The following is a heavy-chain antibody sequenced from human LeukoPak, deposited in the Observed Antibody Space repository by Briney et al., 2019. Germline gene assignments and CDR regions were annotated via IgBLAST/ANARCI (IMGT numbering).Heavy chain of an antibody. CDR3: ARGGTVVRENDY. Sequence: TSETLSLTCTVSGGSISSGGYYWSWNRQPPGKGLEWIGYIYNSGSTNYNPSLKSRVTISVDTSKNQFSLKLNSVTAADTAVYYCARGGTVVRENDYWGQGTLVTVSS. V-gene: IGHV4-61*08. J-gene: IGHJ4*02. D-gene: IGHD4-23*01. CDR2: IYNSGST. CDR1: GGSISSGGYY.